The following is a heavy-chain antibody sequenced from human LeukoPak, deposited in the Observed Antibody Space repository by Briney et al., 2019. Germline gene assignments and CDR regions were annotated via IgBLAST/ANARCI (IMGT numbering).Heavy chain of an antibody. CDR2: ISSNGDNT. CDR3: VRGTGY. CDR1: GFTFSTYV. J-gene: IGHJ4*02. Sequence: GGTLSISCSVSGFTFSTYVMHWVRQAPGKGLEYVSAISSNGDNTYYADSVKGRFTISRDNSKNTLYLQMSSLRADDTAVYYCVRGTGYWGQGTLVTVSS. V-gene: IGHV3-64D*06.